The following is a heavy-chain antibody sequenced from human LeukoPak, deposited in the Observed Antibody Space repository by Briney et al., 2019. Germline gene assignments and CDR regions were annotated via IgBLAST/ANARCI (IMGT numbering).Heavy chain of an antibody. CDR3: ARFGSNWGFRYFDL. D-gene: IGHD7-27*01. Sequence: ASAKVSCKDSGYTFTGYYMHWVRQAPGQGLEWMGWINPNSGGTNYAQKFQGRVTMTRDTSISTAYMELSRLRSDDTAVYYCARFGSNWGFRYFDLWGRGTLVTVSS. CDR2: INPNSGGT. V-gene: IGHV1-2*02. CDR1: GYTFTGYY. J-gene: IGHJ2*01.